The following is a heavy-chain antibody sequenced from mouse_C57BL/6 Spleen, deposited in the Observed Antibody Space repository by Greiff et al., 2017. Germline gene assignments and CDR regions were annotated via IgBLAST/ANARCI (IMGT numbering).Heavy chain of an antibody. J-gene: IGHJ4*01. CDR1: GYAFSSYW. CDR3: AREWPSRDYAMEG. D-gene: IGHD2-10*02. CDR2: IYPGGGDT. Sequence: QVQLQQSGPELVKPGASVKISCKASGYAFSSYWMNWVKQRPGKGLEWIGRIYPGGGDTNYNGKFKGKATLTADKSSSTDYMQISSLTSEDSAVYYCAREWPSRDYAMEGWGQGTTVTV. V-gene: IGHV1-82*01.